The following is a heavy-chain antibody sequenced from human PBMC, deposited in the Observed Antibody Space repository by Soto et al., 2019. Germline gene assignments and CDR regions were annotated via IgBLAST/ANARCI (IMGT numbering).Heavy chain of an antibody. D-gene: IGHD3-16*01. CDR3: VKGVSYAFDI. J-gene: IGHJ3*02. CDR1: GFTVSSNY. V-gene: IGHV3-64D*06. CDR2: ISSNGGST. Sequence: GGSLGLSCSASGFTVSSNYMSWVRQAPGKGLEYVSAISSNGGSTYYADSVKGRFTISRDNSKNTLYLQMSSLRAEDTAVYYCVKGVSYAFDIWGQGTMVTVSS.